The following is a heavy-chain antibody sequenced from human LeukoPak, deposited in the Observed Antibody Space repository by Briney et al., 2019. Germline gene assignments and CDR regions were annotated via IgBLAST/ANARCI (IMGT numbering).Heavy chain of an antibody. CDR2: ISSSGST. V-gene: IGHV3-23*01. J-gene: IGHJ4*02. CDR1: GFTFSRSA. CDR3: VKGRISEDGLDF. D-gene: IGHD6-13*01. Sequence: PGGSLRLSCAASGFTFSRSAMTWVRQTPGKGLDWVSSISSSGSTYYADSVKGRFTISRDYSKNMLYLQMNSLRAEDTAVYYCVKGRISEDGLDFWGQGTLVTVSS.